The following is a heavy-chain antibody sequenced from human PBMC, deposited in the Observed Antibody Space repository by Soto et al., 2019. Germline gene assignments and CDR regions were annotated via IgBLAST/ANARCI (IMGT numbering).Heavy chain of an antibody. Sequence: SETLSLTCTVSGGSLSSGAYYWSWIRQPPRKGLEWIGYIYYSGSTYYNPSLKSRVTISVDTSKNQFSLKLSSVTAADTAVYYCARNLSRRADYGDYVRYYYYYYGMDVWGQGTTVTVSS. D-gene: IGHD4-17*01. CDR1: GGSLSSGAYY. CDR2: IYYSGST. V-gene: IGHV4-30-4*01. CDR3: ARNLSRRADYGDYVRYYYYYYGMDV. J-gene: IGHJ6*02.